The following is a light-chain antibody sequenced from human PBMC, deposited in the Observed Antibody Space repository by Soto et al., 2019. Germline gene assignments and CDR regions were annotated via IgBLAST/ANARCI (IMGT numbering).Light chain of an antibody. J-gene: IGKJ3*01. V-gene: IGKV3-20*01. Sequence: EIVLTQSPGTLSLSPGERATLSCRASQSVSGRYFAWYQQKPGQAPRLLIEGASSRAAGIPDRFSGSESGPDFTLTISRVEPEDFAVYYCQQYDSSPHNFGPGTRVEI. CDR1: QSVSGRY. CDR3: QQYDSSPHN. CDR2: GAS.